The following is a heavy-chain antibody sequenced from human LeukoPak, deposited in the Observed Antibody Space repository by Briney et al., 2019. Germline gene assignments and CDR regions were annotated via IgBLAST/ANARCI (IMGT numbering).Heavy chain of an antibody. J-gene: IGHJ3*02. D-gene: IGHD3-22*01. CDR1: GYSFNIYW. V-gene: IGHV5-51*01. Sequence: GESLKISCQTSGYSFNIYWVAWVRQMPGKGLEGMGIIYPGDSDTRYSPSFQGQVTISADKSISTAYLQWSSLKASDTAMYYCARPKNYADRSDYYSGDAFDIWGQGTMVTVSS. CDR3: ARPKNYADRSDYYSGDAFDI. CDR2: IYPGDSDT.